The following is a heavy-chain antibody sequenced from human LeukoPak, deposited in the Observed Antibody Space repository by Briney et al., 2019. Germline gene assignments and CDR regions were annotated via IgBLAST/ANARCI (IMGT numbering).Heavy chain of an antibody. D-gene: IGHD1-7*01. CDR2: IIPMFGTA. CDR1: GYTFTSYG. J-gene: IGHJ5*01. Sequence: SVKVSCKASGYTFTSYGISWVRQAPGQGLEWMGGIIPMFGTANYAQKFQGRVTITADKSTTTTYMELSSLRSEDTAVYYCARGRGIIGTTSRFDSWGQGTLVTVSS. V-gene: IGHV1-69*06. CDR3: ARGRGIIGTTSRFDS.